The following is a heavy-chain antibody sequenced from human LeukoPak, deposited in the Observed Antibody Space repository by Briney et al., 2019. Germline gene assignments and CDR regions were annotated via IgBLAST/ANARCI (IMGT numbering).Heavy chain of an antibody. CDR2: IYHSGST. CDR1: GYSISSGYY. J-gene: IGHJ4*02. CDR3: ASPRTTYFDY. D-gene: IGHD2/OR15-2a*01. Sequence: SETLSLTCTVSGYSISSGYYWGWIRQPPGKGLEWIGSIYHSGSTYYNPSLKSRVTISVDTSKNQFSLKLSSVTAADTAVYYCASPRTTYFDYWGQGTLVTVSS. V-gene: IGHV4-38-2*02.